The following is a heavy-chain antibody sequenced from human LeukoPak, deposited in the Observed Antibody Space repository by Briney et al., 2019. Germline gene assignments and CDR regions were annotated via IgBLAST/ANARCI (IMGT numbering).Heavy chain of an antibody. D-gene: IGHD2-21*02. Sequence: GGSLRLSCAASGFTFSSYSMNWVRQAPGKGLEWVSVIYSGGNTYYADSVKGRFSISRDTSKNTLYLQMNSLRAGDTAVYYCARGGAYCGGDCYAYWGQGTLVTVSS. CDR1: GFTFSSYS. CDR2: IYSGGNT. V-gene: IGHV3-53*01. J-gene: IGHJ4*02. CDR3: ARGGAYCGGDCYAY.